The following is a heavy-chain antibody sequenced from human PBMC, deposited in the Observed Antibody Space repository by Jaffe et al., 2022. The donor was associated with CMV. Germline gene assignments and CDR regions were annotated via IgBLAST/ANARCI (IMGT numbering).Heavy chain of an antibody. CDR2: IYYSGST. V-gene: IGHV4-59*08. Sequence: QVQLQESGPGLVKPSETLSLTCTVSGGSISSYYWSWIRQPPGKGLEWIGYIYYSGSTNYNPSLKSRVTISVDTSKNQFSLKLSSVTAADTAVYYCARHVYDSSGYPLDYWGQGTLVTVSS. CDR3: ARHVYDSSGYPLDY. D-gene: IGHD3-22*01. J-gene: IGHJ4*02. CDR1: GGSISSYY.